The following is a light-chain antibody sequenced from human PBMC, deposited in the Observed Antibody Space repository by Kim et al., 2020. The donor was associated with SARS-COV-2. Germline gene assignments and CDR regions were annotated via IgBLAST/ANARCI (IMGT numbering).Light chain of an antibody. CDR3: QQYNSYPYT. Sequence: SESVGDRVTITCRASQSISSWLAWYQQKPGKAPNLLIYKASSLQSGVPSRFSGSGSGTEFTLTISSLQPDDFATYSCQQYNSYPYTFGQGTKLEI. CDR1: QSISSW. J-gene: IGKJ2*01. V-gene: IGKV1-5*03. CDR2: KAS.